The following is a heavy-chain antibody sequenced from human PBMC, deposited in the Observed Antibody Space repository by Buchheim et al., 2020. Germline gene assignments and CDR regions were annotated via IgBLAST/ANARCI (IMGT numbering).Heavy chain of an antibody. Sequence: QLQLQESGPGLVKPSETLSLTCTVSGGSISSSSYYWGWIRQPPGKGLEWIGSIYYSGSTYYNPSLRSRVTLSVDTSKNQFSLKLSSVTAAYTAVYYCARRVDYDILTGYYKELIFDAFDIWGQGT. J-gene: IGHJ3*02. D-gene: IGHD3-9*01. CDR3: ARRVDYDILTGYYKELIFDAFDI. CDR2: IYYSGST. V-gene: IGHV4-39*01. CDR1: GGSISSSSYY.